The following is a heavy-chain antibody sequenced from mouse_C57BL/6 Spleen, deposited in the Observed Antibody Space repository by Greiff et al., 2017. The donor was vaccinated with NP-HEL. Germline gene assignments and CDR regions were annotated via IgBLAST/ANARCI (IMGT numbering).Heavy chain of an antibody. CDR2: ISSGGDYI. CDR1: GFTFSSYA. D-gene: IGHD2-4*01. Sequence: DVKLVESGEGLVKPGGSLKLSCAASGFTFSSYAMSWVRQTPEKRLEWVAYISSGGDYIYYADTVKGRFTISRDNARNTLYLQMSSLKSEDTAMYYCTREALYDYDKAWFAYWGQGTLVTVSA. J-gene: IGHJ3*01. CDR3: TREALYDYDKAWFAY. V-gene: IGHV5-9-1*02.